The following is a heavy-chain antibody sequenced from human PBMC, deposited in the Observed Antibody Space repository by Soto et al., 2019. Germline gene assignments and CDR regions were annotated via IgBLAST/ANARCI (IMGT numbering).Heavy chain of an antibody. D-gene: IGHD3-22*01. CDR2: IYTSGST. J-gene: IGHJ4*02. V-gene: IGHV4-4*07. CDR1: GGSISSYY. Sequence: PSETLSLTCTVSGGSISSYYWSWIRQPAGKGLEWIGRIYTSGSTNYNPSLKSRVTISVDTSKNQFSLKLSSVTAADTAVYYCARGRSGYYYGDFDYWGQGTLVTVSS. CDR3: ARGRSGYYYGDFDY.